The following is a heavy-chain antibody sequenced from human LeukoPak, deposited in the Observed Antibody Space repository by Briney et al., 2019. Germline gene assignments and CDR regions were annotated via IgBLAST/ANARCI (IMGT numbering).Heavy chain of an antibody. CDR2: ISYDGSNN. Sequence: GGSLRLSCAASGFTFSSYGMHWVRQAPGKGLEWVAVISYDGSNNYYADSVKGRFTISRDNSKNTLYLQMNSLRAEDTAVYYCARDRLDYGGNNYYYYYMDVWGKGTTVTVSS. CDR1: GFTFSSYG. D-gene: IGHD4-23*01. V-gene: IGHV3-30*19. J-gene: IGHJ6*03. CDR3: ARDRLDYGGNNYYYYYMDV.